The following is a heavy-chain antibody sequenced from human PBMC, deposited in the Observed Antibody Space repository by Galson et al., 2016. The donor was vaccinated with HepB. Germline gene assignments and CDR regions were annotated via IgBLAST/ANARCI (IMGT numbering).Heavy chain of an antibody. J-gene: IGHJ3*02. CDR3: GRGSKYGFDM. V-gene: IGHV3-74*01. CDR1: GFTFRAYP. CDR2: IFTDGSGT. Sequence: SLRLSCAASGFTFRAYPMHWVRQAPGKGLVWISRIFTDGSGTLYADSVKGRFTISRDNAKNTLFLQMNSLRADDTAVYYCGRGSKYGFDMWGQGTMVTVSS.